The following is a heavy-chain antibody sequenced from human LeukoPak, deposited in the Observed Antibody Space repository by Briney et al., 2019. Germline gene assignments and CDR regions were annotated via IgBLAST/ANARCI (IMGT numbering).Heavy chain of an antibody. V-gene: IGHV4-39*07. CDR3: VRDLGVGGSWPLDF. Sequence: SETLSLTCVVSGASVSTTSCLWGWVRQTPGKGLEWIGSISYTDSSYYNPSLNSRVTMSLDPAKNHFSLRMTSLTAADTAVYYCVRDLGVGGSWPLDFWGPGTVVIVSS. CDR1: GASVSTTSCL. J-gene: IGHJ4*02. D-gene: IGHD2-15*01. CDR2: ISYTDSS.